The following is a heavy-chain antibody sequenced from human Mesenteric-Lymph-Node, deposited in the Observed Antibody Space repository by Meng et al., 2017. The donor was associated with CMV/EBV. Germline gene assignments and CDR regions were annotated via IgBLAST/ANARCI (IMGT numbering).Heavy chain of an antibody. Sequence: EVQLVESGVGLVKPGGSVRLSCAASGFTFSSYSMNWVRQAPGKGLEWVSSISSSSSYIYYADSVKGRFTISRDNAKNSLYLQMNSLRAEDTAVYYCARPTREYYFDYWGQGTLVTVSS. J-gene: IGHJ4*02. CDR2: ISSSSSYI. CDR1: GFTFSSYS. CDR3: ARPTREYYFDY. V-gene: IGHV3-21*01. D-gene: IGHD3-10*01.